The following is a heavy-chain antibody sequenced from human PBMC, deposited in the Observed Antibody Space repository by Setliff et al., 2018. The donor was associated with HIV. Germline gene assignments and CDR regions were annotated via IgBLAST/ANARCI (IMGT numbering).Heavy chain of an antibody. CDR3: SRVHSPLYYDILTGYLDY. Sequence: LRLSCTASGFTFGDYAMTWVRQAPGKGLEWVGFINSNTYGGTTDYAASVKGRFTISRDDSKSSAYLLMNSLKTEDTAVYYCSRVHSPLYYDILTGYLDYWGQRTLVTVSS. J-gene: IGHJ4*02. CDR2: INSNTYGGTT. D-gene: IGHD3-9*01. V-gene: IGHV3-49*04. CDR1: GFTFGDYA.